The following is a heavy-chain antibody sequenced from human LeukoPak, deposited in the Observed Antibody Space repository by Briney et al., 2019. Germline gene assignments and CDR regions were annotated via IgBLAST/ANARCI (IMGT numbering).Heavy chain of an antibody. CDR1: GGSISSSSYY. V-gene: IGHV4-39*01. J-gene: IGHJ4*02. D-gene: IGHD2-2*03. CDR2: IYYSGST. CDR3: ARVDIVVVPSAMFDY. Sequence: SETLSLTCTVSGGSISSSSYYWGWIRQPPGKGLEWIGSIYYSGSTYYNPSLKSRVTISVDTSKNQFSLKLSFVTAEDTAVYYCARVDIVVVPSAMFDYWGQGTLVTVSS.